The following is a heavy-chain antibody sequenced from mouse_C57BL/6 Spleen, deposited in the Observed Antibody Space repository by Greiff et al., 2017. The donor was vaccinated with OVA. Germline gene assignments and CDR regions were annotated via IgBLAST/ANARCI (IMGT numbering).Heavy chain of an antibody. V-gene: IGHV1-26*01. CDR3: ARGAFYYGSWFAY. Sequence: EVQLQQSGPELVKPGASVKISCKASGYTFTDYYMNWVKQSHGKSLEWIGDINPNNGGTSYNQKFKGKATLTVDKSSSTAYMELSSLTSEDSAVYYCARGAFYYGSWFAYWGQGTLVTVSA. CDR2: INPNNGGT. CDR1: GYTFTDYY. J-gene: IGHJ3*01. D-gene: IGHD2-1*01.